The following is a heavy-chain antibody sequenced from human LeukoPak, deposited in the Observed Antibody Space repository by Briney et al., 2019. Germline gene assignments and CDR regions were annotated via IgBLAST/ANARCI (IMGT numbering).Heavy chain of an antibody. CDR3: ARETYYYGSGSYNFDY. D-gene: IGHD3-10*01. V-gene: IGHV3-33*01. CDR1: GFTFSSYG. Sequence: PGRSLRLSCAASGFTFSSYGMHWVRQAPGKGLEWVAVIWYDGSNKYYADSVKGRFTISRDNSKNTLYLQMNSLRAEDTAVYYCARETYYYGSGSYNFDYWGQGTLVTVSS. J-gene: IGHJ4*02. CDR2: IWYDGSNK.